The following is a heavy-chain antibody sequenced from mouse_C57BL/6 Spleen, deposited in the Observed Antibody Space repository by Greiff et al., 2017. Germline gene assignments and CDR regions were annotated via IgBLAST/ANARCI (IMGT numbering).Heavy chain of an antibody. CDR2: IDPSDSET. D-gene: IGHD3-3*01. CDR1: GYTFTSYW. CDR3: ARWGTGYFDY. Sequence: QVQLQQPGAELVRPGSSVKLSCKASGYTFTSYWMHWVKQRPIHGLEWIGNIDPSDSETHYNQKFKDKATLTVDKSSSTAYMQLSSLTSEDSAVYYCARWGTGYFDYWGQGTTLTVSS. V-gene: IGHV1-52*01. J-gene: IGHJ2*01.